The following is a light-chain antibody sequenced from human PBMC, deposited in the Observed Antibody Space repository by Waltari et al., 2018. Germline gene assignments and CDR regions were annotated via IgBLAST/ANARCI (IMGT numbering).Light chain of an antibody. Sequence: DIQMTQSPSSLSASVGDRVTITCRASENVNYFLNWYQQKPGKAPNLLIYKTSTLQSGVPSRFSGSGSGADYTFTISSLQSEDVATYYCQHNYGTPDSFGQGTKVEIK. J-gene: IGKJ2*03. CDR2: KTS. CDR3: QHNYGTPDS. CDR1: ENVNYF. V-gene: IGKV1-39*01.